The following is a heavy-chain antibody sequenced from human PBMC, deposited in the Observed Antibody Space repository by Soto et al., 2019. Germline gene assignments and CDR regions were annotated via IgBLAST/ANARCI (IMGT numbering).Heavy chain of an antibody. CDR3: AKEDSSSH. J-gene: IGHJ4*02. V-gene: IGHV3-30*18. Sequence: QVQLVESGGGVVQPGRSLRLSCAASGFTFSSYGMHWVRQAPGKGLEWVAVISYDGSNKYYADSVKGRFTISRDNSKNTLYLQMNSLRAEDTAVYYCAKEDSSSHWGQGTLVTVSS. CDR1: GFTFSSYG. CDR2: ISYDGSNK. D-gene: IGHD6-13*01.